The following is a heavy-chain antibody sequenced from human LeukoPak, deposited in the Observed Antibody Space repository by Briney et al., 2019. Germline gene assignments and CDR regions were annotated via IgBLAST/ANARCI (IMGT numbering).Heavy chain of an antibody. CDR3: AGTAAGTRWFDP. J-gene: IGHJ5*02. Sequence: GGSLRLSCAASGFTVSSNYMSWVRQAPGKGLEWVSVIYSGGSTCYADSVKGRFTISRDNSKNTLYLQMNSLRAEDTAVYYCAGTAAGTRWFDPWGQGTLVTVSS. CDR2: IYSGGST. D-gene: IGHD6-13*01. V-gene: IGHV3-66*02. CDR1: GFTVSSNY.